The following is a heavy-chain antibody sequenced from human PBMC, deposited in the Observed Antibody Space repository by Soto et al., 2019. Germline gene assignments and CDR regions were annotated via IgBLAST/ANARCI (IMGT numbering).Heavy chain of an antibody. CDR2: ISAYNGNT. V-gene: IGHV1-18*01. D-gene: IGHD5-12*01. CDR1: GYTFTSYG. Sequence: QVQLGQSVAEVKKPGASVKVSCKASGYTFTSYGINWVRQAPGQGLEWMGWISAYNGNTHYAQKLQGRVTMTTDTSTSTAYMELTSLRSDDTAVYYCARVQSGYDFAYWGQGTLVTVSS. J-gene: IGHJ4*02. CDR3: ARVQSGYDFAY.